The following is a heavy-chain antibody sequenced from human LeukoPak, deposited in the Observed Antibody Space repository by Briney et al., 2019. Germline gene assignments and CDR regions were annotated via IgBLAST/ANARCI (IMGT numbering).Heavy chain of an antibody. D-gene: IGHD2-15*01. V-gene: IGHV4-39*01. CDR3: ARHASYIVVVVAATNWFDP. Sequence: PGGSLRLSCAASGFTFSSYAMSWIRQPPGKGLEWIGSIYYSGSTYYNPSLKSRVTISVDTSKNQFSLKLSSVTAADTAVYYCARHASYIVVVVAATNWFDPWGQGTLVTVSS. J-gene: IGHJ5*02. CDR2: IYYSGST. CDR1: GFTFSSYA.